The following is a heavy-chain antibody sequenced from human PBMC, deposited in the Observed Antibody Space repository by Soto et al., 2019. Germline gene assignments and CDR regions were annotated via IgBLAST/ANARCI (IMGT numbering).Heavy chain of an antibody. Sequence: GGSLRLCCAASGFTFNFYAMARVRQATGKGLEWVSGISVNGRTNYADSVKGRFTISRDNSKNMVFLQMDTLRAEDTALYYCTKAGGWYYYDSSGPPDASHVWGQGTMVTVSS. CDR2: ISVNGRT. CDR3: TKAGGWYYYDSSGPPDASHV. CDR1: GFTFNFYA. J-gene: IGHJ3*01. D-gene: IGHD3-22*01. V-gene: IGHV3-23*01.